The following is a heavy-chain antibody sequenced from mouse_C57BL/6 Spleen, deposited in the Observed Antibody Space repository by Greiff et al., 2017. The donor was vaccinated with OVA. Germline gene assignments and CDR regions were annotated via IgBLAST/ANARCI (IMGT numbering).Heavy chain of an antibody. V-gene: IGHV1-26*01. CDR3: ASPDSSGYVAWFAY. CDR2: INPNNGGT. D-gene: IGHD3-2*02. CDR1: GYTFTDYY. Sequence: EVQLQQSGPELVKPGASVKISCKASGYTFTDYYMNWVKQSHGKSLEWIGDINPNNGGTSYNQKFKGKATLTVDKSSSTAYMELRSLTSEDSAVYYCASPDSSGYVAWFAYWGQGTLVTVSA. J-gene: IGHJ3*01.